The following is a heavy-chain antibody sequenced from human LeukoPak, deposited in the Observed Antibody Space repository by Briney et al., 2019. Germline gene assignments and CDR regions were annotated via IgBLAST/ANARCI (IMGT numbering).Heavy chain of an antibody. D-gene: IGHD6-6*01. CDR3: AKDRLEYSSSGYYYMDV. Sequence: PGGSLRLSCAASGFTVSSNYMSWVRQAPGKGLEWVSVIYSGGSTYYADSVKGRFTISRDNSKNTLYLQMNSLRAEDTAVYYCAKDRLEYSSSGYYYMDVWGKGTTVTVSS. V-gene: IGHV3-53*05. CDR1: GFTVSSNY. CDR2: IYSGGST. J-gene: IGHJ6*03.